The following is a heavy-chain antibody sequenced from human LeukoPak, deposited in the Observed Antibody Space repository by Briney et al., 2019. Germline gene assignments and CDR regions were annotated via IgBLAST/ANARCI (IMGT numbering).Heavy chain of an antibody. J-gene: IGHJ3*02. CDR1: GSSTGTYS. Sequence: SETMSLTRTVSGSSTGTYSWSWNRQPQGEVLEWDGYIYTTGSTHYNPPLKSRVTMSLDTSKNQISLRLSSVPAADTAVFYCARHRAEMATITDDAFDIWGQGTVVTVSS. V-gene: IGHV4-4*09. D-gene: IGHD5-24*01. CDR3: ARHRAEMATITDDAFDI. CDR2: IYTTGST.